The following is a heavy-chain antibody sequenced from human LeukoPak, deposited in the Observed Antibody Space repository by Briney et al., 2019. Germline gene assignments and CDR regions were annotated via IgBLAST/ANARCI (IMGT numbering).Heavy chain of an antibody. D-gene: IGHD4-17*01. CDR1: GYTFTGYY. CDR2: INPNSGGT. J-gene: IGHJ5*02. Sequence: ASVKVSCKASGYTFTGYYMHWVRQAPGQGLEWMGWINPNSGGTNYAQKFQSRVTMTRNTSISTAYMELSSLRSEDTAVYYCARGRDYGDYQWWFDPWGQGTLVTVSS. V-gene: IGHV1-2*02. CDR3: ARGRDYGDYQWWFDP.